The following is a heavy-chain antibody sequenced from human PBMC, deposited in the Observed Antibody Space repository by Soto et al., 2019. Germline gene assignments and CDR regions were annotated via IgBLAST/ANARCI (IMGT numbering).Heavy chain of an antibody. CDR3: ARDHYVYDILTGYGYYYGMDV. D-gene: IGHD3-9*01. V-gene: IGHV4-39*07. CDR1: GGSISSSSYY. Sequence: SETLSLTCTVSGGSISSSSYYWGWIRQPPGKGLEWIGSIYYSGSSYYNPSLKSRVTISVDTSKNQFSLKLSSVTAADTAVYYCARDHYVYDILTGYGYYYGMDVWGQGTTVTVSS. CDR2: IYYSGSS. J-gene: IGHJ6*02.